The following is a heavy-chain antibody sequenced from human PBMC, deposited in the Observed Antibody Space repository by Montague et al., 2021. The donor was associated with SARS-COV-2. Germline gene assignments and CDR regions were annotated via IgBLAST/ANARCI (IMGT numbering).Heavy chain of an antibody. J-gene: IGHJ3*02. V-gene: IGHV4-59*11. CDR1: GASISSHY. CDR3: ARYEAVADAFDI. D-gene: IGHD6-19*01. CDR2: IYYSGTT. Sequence: SETLSLTCSVSGASISSHYWSWIRQSPGKGLEWIGYIYYSGTTXXXPPXESRVTILVDTSSNVFSLKLRSVTAADTAIYYCARYEAVADAFDIWGQGTVVTVS.